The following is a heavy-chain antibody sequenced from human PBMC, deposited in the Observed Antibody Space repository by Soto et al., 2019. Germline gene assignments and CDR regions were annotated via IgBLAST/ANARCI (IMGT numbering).Heavy chain of an antibody. CDR2: INISNGNT. V-gene: IGHV1-3*04. CDR1: GYTFKSYQ. CDR3: ARDTDLTLVTTLDY. D-gene: IGHD4-17*01. Sequence: AASVKVSCKASGYTFKSYQIYWVRQAPGQRLECMGWINISNGNTEYSQNFQGRVTMTRDTSASTAYMELSSLRSEDTAVYYCARDTDLTLVTTLDYWGQGTPVTAPQ. J-gene: IGHJ4*02.